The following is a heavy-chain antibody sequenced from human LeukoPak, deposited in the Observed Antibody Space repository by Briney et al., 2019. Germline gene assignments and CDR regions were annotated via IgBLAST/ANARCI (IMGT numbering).Heavy chain of an antibody. CDR1: GDSMSTSY. J-gene: IGHJ4*02. CDR3: ARGWRGDHFDY. V-gene: IGHV4-59*01. D-gene: IGHD3-16*01. Sequence: PSETLSLTCTVSGDSMSTSYWSWIRQPLGKGLEWIGYFYHSGTDYNPSLKSRVTISGDMSNNQFSLKLSSVTAADTAIHYCARGWRGDHFDYWGQGTLVSVSS. CDR2: FYHSGT.